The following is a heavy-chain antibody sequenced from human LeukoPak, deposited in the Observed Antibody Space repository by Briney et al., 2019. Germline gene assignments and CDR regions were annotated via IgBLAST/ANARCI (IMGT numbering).Heavy chain of an antibody. D-gene: IGHD4-23*01. V-gene: IGHV3-23*01. CDR1: GFTFSSYA. CDR3: AKDGTTVVRGLFDK. J-gene: IGHJ3*02. Sequence: GGSLRLSCAASGFTFSSYAMIWVRQAPGKGLEWVSGISGSGGSTFYADSVKGRFTISRDNSKNTLYLLINSLRAEDTAVYYCAKDGTTVVRGLFDKWGPGTMVTVSS. CDR2: ISGSGGST.